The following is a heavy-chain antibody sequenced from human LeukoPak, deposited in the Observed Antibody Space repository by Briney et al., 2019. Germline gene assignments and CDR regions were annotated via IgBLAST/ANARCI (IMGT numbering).Heavy chain of an antibody. V-gene: IGHV3-43D*03. J-gene: IGHJ4*02. D-gene: IGHD6-13*01. CDR2: ISWDGGST. CDR1: GFTFDDYA. Sequence: PGGSLRLSCAASGFTFDDYAMHWVRQAPGEGVEGVSLISWDGGSTYYADSVKGRFTIYRDNSKNSLYLQRNSLRAEDTALYYCAKEYSSRLNYFDYWGQGTLVTVSS. CDR3: AKEYSSRLNYFDY.